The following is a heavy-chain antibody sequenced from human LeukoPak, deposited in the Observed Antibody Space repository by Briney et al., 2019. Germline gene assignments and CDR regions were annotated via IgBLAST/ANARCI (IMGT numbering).Heavy chain of an antibody. Sequence: PGKSLRLPCVASGFTFTNYAMHWVRQAPGKGLEWVAVISNDGNNEFYADSVKGRFTISRDSSKNTLYLQLGSLRAEDTALYYCTRVLYSSTWSPYSWGQGTLVTVSS. CDR2: ISNDGNNE. J-gene: IGHJ5*02. D-gene: IGHD6-13*01. CDR3: TRVLYSSTWSPYS. CDR1: GFTFTNYA. V-gene: IGHV3-30*04.